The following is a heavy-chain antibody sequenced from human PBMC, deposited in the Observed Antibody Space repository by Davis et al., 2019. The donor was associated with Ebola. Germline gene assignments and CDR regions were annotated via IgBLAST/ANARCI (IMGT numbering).Heavy chain of an antibody. D-gene: IGHD3-3*01. CDR2: ISYDGSDK. CDR1: EFTFSSYG. Sequence: GESLKISCAASEFTFSSYGMHWVRQAPGKGLEWVAVISYDGSDKYYADSVKGRFTISRDNSKNTLYLQMSSLRAEDTAVYYCAKDGNSIVGVLNPYYYYYYMDVWGKGTTVTVSS. CDR3: AKDGNSIVGVLNPYYYYYYMDV. J-gene: IGHJ6*03. V-gene: IGHV3-30*18.